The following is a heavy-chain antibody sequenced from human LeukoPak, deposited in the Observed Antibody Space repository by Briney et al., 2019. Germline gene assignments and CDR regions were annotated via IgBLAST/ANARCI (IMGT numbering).Heavy chain of an antibody. CDR1: GFTFSGHW. J-gene: IGHJ4*02. Sequence: PGGSLRLSCAASGFTFSGHWMHWVRQVPRKGLVWVSNINSGGSSTNYADSVKGRFTISRDNAKNTLYLQMNSLRAEDTAVYFCARGGGYSYGAFDYWGQGTLVTASS. V-gene: IGHV3-74*01. CDR2: INSGGSST. CDR3: ARGGGYSYGAFDY. D-gene: IGHD5-18*01.